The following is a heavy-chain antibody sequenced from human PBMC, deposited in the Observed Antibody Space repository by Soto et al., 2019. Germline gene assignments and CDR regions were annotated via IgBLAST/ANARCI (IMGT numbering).Heavy chain of an antibody. D-gene: IGHD3-10*01. CDR1: GGSFSGYY. Sequence: QVQLQQWGAGLLKPSETLSLTCAVYGGSFSGYYWSWIRQPPGKGLEWIGEINHSGSTNYNPSLKSRVTISVDTSKHQFSLKLSSVTAADTAVYYCARGWAYYYGSGSYYVDYWGQGTLVTVSS. J-gene: IGHJ4*02. V-gene: IGHV4-34*01. CDR2: INHSGST. CDR3: ARGWAYYYGSGSYYVDY.